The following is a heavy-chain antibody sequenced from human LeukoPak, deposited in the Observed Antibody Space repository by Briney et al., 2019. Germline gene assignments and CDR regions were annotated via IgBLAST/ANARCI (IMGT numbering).Heavy chain of an antibody. V-gene: IGHV1-46*01. CDR3: ARYYDFWSGRDGYYYGMDV. D-gene: IGHD3-3*01. CDR2: INPSGGST. CDR1: GYTFTSYY. Sequence: ASVKVSCKASGYTFTSYYMHWVRQAPGQGLEWMGIINPSGGSTSYAQKFQGRVTMTRDTSTGTVYMELSSLRSEDTAVYYCARYYDFWSGRDGYYYGMDVWGQGTTVTVSS. J-gene: IGHJ6*02.